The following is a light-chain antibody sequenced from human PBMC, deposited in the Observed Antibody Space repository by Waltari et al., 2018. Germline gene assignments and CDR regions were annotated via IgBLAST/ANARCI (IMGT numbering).Light chain of an antibody. Sequence: EIVLTPSPATLSLSPGERATLSCRASQSISNYLAWYQQKRGQAPRLLLYDTSNRATVIPARFSGSGSGTEFTLTISSLEPEDFAVYYCHQRSDWGTFGGGTKVEI. V-gene: IGKV3-11*01. CDR1: QSISNY. CDR3: HQRSDWGT. CDR2: DTS. J-gene: IGKJ4*01.